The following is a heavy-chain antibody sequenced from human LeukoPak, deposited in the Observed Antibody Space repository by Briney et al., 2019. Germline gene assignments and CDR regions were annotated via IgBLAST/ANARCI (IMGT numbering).Heavy chain of an antibody. V-gene: IGHV3-7*01. J-gene: IGHJ4*01. CDR1: GFTFSNYW. Sequence: PGGSLRLLCAASGFTFSNYWMTGVRQAPGKGLEWVANIKEDGSEKNYMDSVKGRFTISRDNAKNSLYLQMSSLRAEDTAVYYCARGERGWYGIDVWGQGTLVTVSS. D-gene: IGHD6-19*01. CDR3: ARGERGWYGIDV. CDR2: IKEDGSEK.